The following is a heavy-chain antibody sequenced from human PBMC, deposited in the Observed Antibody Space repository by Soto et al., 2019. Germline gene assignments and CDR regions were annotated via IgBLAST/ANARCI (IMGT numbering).Heavy chain of an antibody. J-gene: IGHJ4*02. CDR2: IYYSGST. CDR3: ARRQRRITFGGVIVTFDY. Sequence: SETLSLTCTVSGDSISSRNYYWGWIRQPPGKGLEWIGSIYYSGSTYFSPSLSRRVTMSVDTSKSQFSLKLSSVTAADTAVYYCARRQRRITFGGVIVTFDYWGQGTLVSVSS. D-gene: IGHD3-16*02. CDR1: GDSISSRNYY. V-gene: IGHV4-39*01.